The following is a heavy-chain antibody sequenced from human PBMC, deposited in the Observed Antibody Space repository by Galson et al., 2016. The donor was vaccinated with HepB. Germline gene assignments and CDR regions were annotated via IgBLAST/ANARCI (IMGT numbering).Heavy chain of an antibody. D-gene: IGHD2-15*01. Sequence: SLRLSCAGSGFIFSTQSMNWVRQAPGKGLEWVASISSSSTYIHYADSVEGRFTISRDNAKSSLYLLMNSLRADDTAVYYCTREIWWRFDYWGQGALVTVSA. J-gene: IGHJ4*02. CDR2: ISSSSTYI. CDR1: GFIFSTQS. V-gene: IGHV3-21*04. CDR3: TREIWWRFDY.